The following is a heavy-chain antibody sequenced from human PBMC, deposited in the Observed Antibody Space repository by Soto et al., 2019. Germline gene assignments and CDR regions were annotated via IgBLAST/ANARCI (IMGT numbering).Heavy chain of an antibody. Sequence: QVQLQQWGAGLLEPSETLSLTCAVYGGSFSGYCWSWIRRPPGRGLAWFGEINHGGRTNYTPSLKSRVTISVDTSKNQFPLKPRSVTAADTAVYYCAYAYCGGVCSRNFDYWGQGTLVTVCS. CDR2: INHGGRT. J-gene: IGHJ4*02. CDR1: GGSFSGYC. CDR3: AYAYCGGVCSRNFDY. D-gene: IGHD2-21*01. V-gene: IGHV4-34*01.